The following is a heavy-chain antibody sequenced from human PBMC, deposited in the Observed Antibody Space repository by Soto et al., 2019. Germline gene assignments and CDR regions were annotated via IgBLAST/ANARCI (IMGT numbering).Heavy chain of an antibody. Sequence: QVQLQESGPGLVKPSQTLSLTCTVSGGSISSGGYYWSWIRQHPGKGLAWIGYIYYSGSTYYNPSLKSRVTISVDTSKNQFSLKLSSVTAADTAVYYCARVRSDTIFGVVSRWFDPWGQGTLVTVSS. CDR3: ARVRSDTIFGVVSRWFDP. D-gene: IGHD3-3*01. J-gene: IGHJ5*02. CDR1: GGSISSGGYY. V-gene: IGHV4-31*03. CDR2: IYYSGST.